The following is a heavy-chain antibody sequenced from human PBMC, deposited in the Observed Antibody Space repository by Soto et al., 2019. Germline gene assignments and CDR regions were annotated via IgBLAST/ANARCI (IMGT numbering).Heavy chain of an antibody. D-gene: IGHD5-12*01. CDR2: IYHSGST. V-gene: IGHV4-30-2*01. J-gene: IGHJ4*02. Sequence: QLQLQESGSGLVKPSQTLSLTCAVSGGSISSGGYSWSWIRQPPGKGLEWIGYIYHSGSTYYNPSLKSRVTISVDRSKNQFARKLSSVTAADTAGDYCAAGGGLPRYYWGQGTLVTVSS. CDR1: GGSISSGGYS. CDR3: AAGGGLPRYY.